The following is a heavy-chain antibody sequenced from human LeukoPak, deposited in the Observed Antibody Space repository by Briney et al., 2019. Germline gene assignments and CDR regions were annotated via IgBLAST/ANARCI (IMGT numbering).Heavy chain of an antibody. CDR2: ISGNSKAI. Sequence: GGSLRLSCAASGFTFSSYSMTWVRQAPGKGLEWVSYISGNSKAINYADSVKVRFTVSRDNAKNSLYLQMNSLRAEDTAVYYCATYSGYDRIFDYWGQGTLVTVSS. J-gene: IGHJ4*02. CDR1: GFTFSSYS. D-gene: IGHD5-12*01. CDR3: ATYSGYDRIFDY. V-gene: IGHV3-48*01.